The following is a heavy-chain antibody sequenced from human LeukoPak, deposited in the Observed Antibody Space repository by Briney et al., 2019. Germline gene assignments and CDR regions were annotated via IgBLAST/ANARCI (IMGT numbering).Heavy chain of an antibody. J-gene: IGHJ5*02. V-gene: IGHV3-48*03. CDR2: ISSSGSTI. Sequence: GGSLRLSCAAPGFTFSSYEMIWVRQAPGKGLEWVSYISSSGSTIYFADSVKGRFTISRDNAKNSLYLQMNSLRAEDTAVYYCARETFYAWFDPWGQGTLVTVSS. CDR3: ARETFYAWFDP. D-gene: IGHD3-16*01. CDR1: GFTFSSYE.